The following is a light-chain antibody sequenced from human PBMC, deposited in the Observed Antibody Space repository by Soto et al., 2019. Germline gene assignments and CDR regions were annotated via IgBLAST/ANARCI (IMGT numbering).Light chain of an antibody. CDR1: QTALDSSNNKDY. CDR3: QQYYSTPRT. Sequence: DIVMTQSPDSLAVSLGERATINFKSSQTALDSSNNKDYLTWYQQKPGQPPKLLIYWASTREFGVPDRFSGSGSGTDFTLTISSLQAEDVAVYYCQQYYSTPRTFSHGTKVDI. V-gene: IGKV4-1*01. J-gene: IGKJ1*01. CDR2: WAS.